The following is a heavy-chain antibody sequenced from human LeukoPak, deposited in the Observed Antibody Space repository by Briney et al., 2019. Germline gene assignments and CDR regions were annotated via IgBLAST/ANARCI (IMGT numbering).Heavy chain of an antibody. CDR3: ARASRFGPVIFDY. CDR2: ISNSSSTI. CDR1: GFTFSSYS. V-gene: IGHV3-48*02. J-gene: IGHJ4*02. D-gene: IGHD3-10*01. Sequence: GGSLRLSCAASGFTFSSYSMNWVRQAPGKGLAWVSYISNSSSTIYYADSVKGRFTISRDNAKNSLYLQMNSLRDEDTAVYYCARASRFGPVIFDYWGQGTLVTVSS.